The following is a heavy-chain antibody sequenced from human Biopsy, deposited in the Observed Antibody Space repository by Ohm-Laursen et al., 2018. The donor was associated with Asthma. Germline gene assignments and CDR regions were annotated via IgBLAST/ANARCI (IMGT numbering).Heavy chain of an antibody. J-gene: IGHJ6*02. CDR3: AKDTEGRYDFWSGLSYNYYGMDV. D-gene: IGHD3-3*01. CDR1: GFTFSSYG. Sequence: SLRLSCAASGFTFSSYGMHWVRQAPGKGLEWVAVISYDGSNKYYADSVKGRSTISRDNSKNTLYLQMNSLRAEDTAVYYCAKDTEGRYDFWSGLSYNYYGMDVWGQGTTVTVSS. CDR2: ISYDGSNK. V-gene: IGHV3-30*18.